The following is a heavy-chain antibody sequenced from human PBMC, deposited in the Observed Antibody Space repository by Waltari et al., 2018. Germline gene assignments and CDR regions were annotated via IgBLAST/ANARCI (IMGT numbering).Heavy chain of an antibody. J-gene: IGHJ4*02. D-gene: IGHD3-16*01. CDR2: IYSGGST. CDR1: GFTFSSYA. CDR3: ASWGEQYFDY. Sequence: EVQLLESGGGLVQPGGSLRLSCAASGFTFSSYAMSWVRQAPGKGLEWVSVIYSGGSTYYADSVKGRFTISRDNSKNTLYLQMNSLRAEDTAVYYCASWGEQYFDYWGQGTLVTVSS. V-gene: IGHV3-23*03.